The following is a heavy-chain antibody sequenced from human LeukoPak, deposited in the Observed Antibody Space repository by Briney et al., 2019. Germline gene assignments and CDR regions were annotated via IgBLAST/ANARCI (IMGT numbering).Heavy chain of an antibody. J-gene: IGHJ4*02. CDR1: GYSISSGYY. V-gene: IGHV4-38-2*01. D-gene: IGHD3-22*01. Sequence: SETLSLTCAVSGYSISSGYYWGWIRQPPGKGLEWIGSIYHSGSTYYNPSLKSRVTISVDTSKNKFSLKLSSVTAADTAVYYCARLTRGMIVVVMIGIDYWGQGTLVTVSS. CDR3: ARLTRGMIVVVMIGIDY. CDR2: IYHSGST.